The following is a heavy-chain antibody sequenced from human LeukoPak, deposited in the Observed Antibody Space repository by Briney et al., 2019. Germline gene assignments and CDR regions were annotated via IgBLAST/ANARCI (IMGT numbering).Heavy chain of an antibody. D-gene: IGHD1-26*01. V-gene: IGHV4-59*12. Sequence: SETLSLTCTVSGGSISSYYWSWIRQPPGKGLEWIGYIYYSGSINYNPSLKSRVTISVDTSKNQFSLKLSSVTAADTAVYYCARLIVGATDFDYWGQGTLVTVSS. CDR1: GGSISSYY. CDR2: IYYSGSI. CDR3: ARLIVGATDFDY. J-gene: IGHJ4*02.